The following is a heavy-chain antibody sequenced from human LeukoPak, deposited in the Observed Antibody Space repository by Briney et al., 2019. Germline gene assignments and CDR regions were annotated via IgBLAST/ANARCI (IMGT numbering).Heavy chain of an antibody. V-gene: IGHV3-48*04. CDR1: EFTFSSYS. D-gene: IGHD6-13*01. CDR2: ISSTASSI. CDR3: ARISSSWYVFDY. Sequence: GGSLRLSCAASEFTFSSYSMSWVRQAPGKGLEWVSYISSTASSIYYADSVKGRFTISRDNAKNSLYLQMNSLRAEDTAVYYCARISSSWYVFDYWGQGTLVTV. J-gene: IGHJ4*02.